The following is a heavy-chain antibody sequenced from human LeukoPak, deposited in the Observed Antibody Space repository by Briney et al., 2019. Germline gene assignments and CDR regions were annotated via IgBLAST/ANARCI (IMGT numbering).Heavy chain of an antibody. D-gene: IGHD1-14*01. CDR2: INPNSGDT. V-gene: IGHV1-2*02. Sequence: GASVKVSCKSSGYTFTGYYMHWVRQAPGQALEWMGWINPNSGDTNYAQNFQGRVTMTRDTSISTAYMGLNRLRSDDTAVYYCVPHNRAWFVYFDYWGQGTLVTVSS. J-gene: IGHJ4*02. CDR3: VPHNRAWFVYFDY. CDR1: GYTFTGYY.